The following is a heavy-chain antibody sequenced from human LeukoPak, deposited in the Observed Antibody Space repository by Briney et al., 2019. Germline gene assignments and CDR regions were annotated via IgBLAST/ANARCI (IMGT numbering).Heavy chain of an antibody. CDR2: IYTSGST. CDR1: GGSISSYY. CDR3: ARWLQFSYFDY. D-gene: IGHD5-24*01. V-gene: IGHV4-4*09. Sequence: SETLSLTCTVSGGSISSYYWSWIRQPPGKGLEWIGYIYTSGSTNYNPSLMSRVTISVDTSKNQFSLKLSSVTAADTAVYYCARWLQFSYFDYWGQGTLVTVSS. J-gene: IGHJ4*02.